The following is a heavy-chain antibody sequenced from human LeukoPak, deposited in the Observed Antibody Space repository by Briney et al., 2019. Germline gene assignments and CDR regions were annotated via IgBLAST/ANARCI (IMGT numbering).Heavy chain of an antibody. J-gene: IGHJ6*04. CDR3: AREATVFPGFSTYYYYGMDV. D-gene: IGHD4-17*01. CDR2: IKQDGSEK. Sequence: PGGSLRLSCAASGFTFSSYWMSWVRQAPGKGLEWVANIKQDGSEKYYVDSVKGRFTISRDNAKNLLYLQMNSLRAEDTAVYYCAREATVFPGFSTYYYYGMDVWGKGTTVTVSS. V-gene: IGHV3-7*03. CDR1: GFTFSSYW.